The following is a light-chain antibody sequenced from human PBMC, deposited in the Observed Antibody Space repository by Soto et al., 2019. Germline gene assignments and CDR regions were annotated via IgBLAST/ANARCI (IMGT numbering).Light chain of an antibody. CDR1: SSNIGRNA. Sequence: QSVLTQPPSASGTPGQRVTITCSGSSSNIGRNAVNWYQQLPGTAPKLLIYSNNERPSGVPDRFSGSKSGTSASLAISGLQSEDEADYYCAAWDDSLNGNVVFGGGTQLTVL. J-gene: IGLJ2*01. CDR2: SNN. V-gene: IGLV1-44*01. CDR3: AAWDDSLNGNVV.